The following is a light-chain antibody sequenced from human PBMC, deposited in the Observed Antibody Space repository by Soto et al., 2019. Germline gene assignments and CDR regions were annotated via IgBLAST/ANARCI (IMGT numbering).Light chain of an antibody. CDR1: QSISSN. J-gene: IGKJ1*01. Sequence: EIVMTQSPATLSLSPGERATLSCRASQSISSNLAWYQRKPGQAPRLLIYAASTRATGIPGRFSGSGSGTEFTLTISSLQSEYFAVYYCQQYIDWPQTFGQGTKVEIK. V-gene: IGKV3-15*01. CDR3: QQYIDWPQT. CDR2: AAS.